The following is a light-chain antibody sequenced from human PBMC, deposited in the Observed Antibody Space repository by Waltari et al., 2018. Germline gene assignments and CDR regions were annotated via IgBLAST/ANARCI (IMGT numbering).Light chain of an antibody. J-gene: IGLJ3*02. CDR1: SNNVGFQG. V-gene: IGLV10-54*04. CDR3: SAWDASLSAWV. Sequence: QAGLTQPPSVSKDLRQTATLTCTGNSNNVGFQGAVLLQQHQGHAPKLLTDRNKNRPSGMPEGFSAARSGTTASLTITGLQPEDEADYYCSAWDASLSAWVFGGGTKLTAL. CDR2: RNK.